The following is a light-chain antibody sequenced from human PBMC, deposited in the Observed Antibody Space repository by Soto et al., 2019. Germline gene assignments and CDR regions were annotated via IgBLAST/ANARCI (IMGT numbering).Light chain of an antibody. CDR1: QSISKY. Sequence: DIQMTQSPSSLSASVGDRVTITCRASQSISKYLNWYQQKPGKAPKLLIYAASSLQSGVPSRFSDRESGTDFTLTSSSLQPEDFATYLCQQSYTMPITFGPGNKVATK. V-gene: IGKV1-39*01. CDR2: AAS. J-gene: IGKJ3*01. CDR3: QQSYTMPIT.